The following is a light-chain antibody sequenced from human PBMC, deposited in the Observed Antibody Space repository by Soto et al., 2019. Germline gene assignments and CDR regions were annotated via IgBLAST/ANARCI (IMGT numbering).Light chain of an antibody. CDR2: GAS. V-gene: IGKV3-15*01. Sequence: EIVMTQSPATLSVSPGESATHSCRASQSISSNLAWYQQKPGQAPRLLIYGASTRATGIPATFSGSGSGTEFTLTISSLQSEDFAVYYCQQYNNWPFTFGPGTKVDIK. CDR1: QSISSN. J-gene: IGKJ3*01. CDR3: QQYNNWPFT.